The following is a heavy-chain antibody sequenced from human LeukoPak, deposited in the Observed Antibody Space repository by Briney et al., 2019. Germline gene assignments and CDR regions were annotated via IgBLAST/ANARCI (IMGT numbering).Heavy chain of an antibody. CDR2: ISGSGGST. CDR3: AKQGAYCGGDCYSIDY. V-gene: IGHV3-23*01. J-gene: IGHJ4*02. D-gene: IGHD2-21*02. CDR1: GFTFSSYA. Sequence: AGGSLRLSCAASGFTFSSYAMSWVRQAPGKGLEWVSAISGSGGSTYYADSVKGRFTISRDNSKNTLYLQMNSLRAEDTAVYYCAKQGAYCGGDCYSIDYWGQGTLVTVSS.